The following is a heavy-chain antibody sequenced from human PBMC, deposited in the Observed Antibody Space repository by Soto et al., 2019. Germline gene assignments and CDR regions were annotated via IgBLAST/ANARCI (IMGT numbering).Heavy chain of an antibody. CDR3: ARDERSYGEPPFDY. V-gene: IGHV1-2*02. J-gene: IGHJ4*02. CDR1: GFTFTGYY. CDR2: IKSNGGDP. D-gene: IGHD3-16*01. Sequence: QVQLVQSEAEVREAGASVKVSCKASGFTFTGYYIHWVRQAPGQGLEGMGWIKSNGGDPKYAQKFQDRVTMTRDTSMNTVYMELSRLTSDDTAVYYCARDERSYGEPPFDYWGQGTLVAVS.